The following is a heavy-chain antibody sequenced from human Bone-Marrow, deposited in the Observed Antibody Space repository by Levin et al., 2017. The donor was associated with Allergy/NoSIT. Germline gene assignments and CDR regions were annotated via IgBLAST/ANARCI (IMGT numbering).Heavy chain of an antibody. J-gene: IGHJ4*02. CDR1: GFAFSNYW. Sequence: PSETLSLTCAASGFAFSNYWMHWVRQAPGKGLVWVSRINRGGTSTTYADSVKGRFTISRDNAKNTLYLQMNSLRAEDTAVYYCARDPFAYNFGSGSYLDYWGQGTLVSVSS. D-gene: IGHD3-10*01. V-gene: IGHV3-74*01. CDR2: INRGGTST. CDR3: ARDPFAYNFGSGSYLDY.